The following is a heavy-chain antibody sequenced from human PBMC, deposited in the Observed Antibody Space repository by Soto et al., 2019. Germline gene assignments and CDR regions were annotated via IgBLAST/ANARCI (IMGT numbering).Heavy chain of an antibody. Sequence: QVQLVQSGAEVKKPGSSVKVSCKASGGTFSSYAISWVRQAPGQGLEWMGGIIPTFGTANYAQKFQGRVTITAAESTSTAYMELSSLRSEDTAVYYCARSTPTVTTSQYFQHWGQGTLVTVSS. CDR3: ARSTPTVTTSQYFQH. D-gene: IGHD4-17*01. J-gene: IGHJ1*01. CDR2: IIPTFGTA. V-gene: IGHV1-69*01. CDR1: GGTFSSYA.